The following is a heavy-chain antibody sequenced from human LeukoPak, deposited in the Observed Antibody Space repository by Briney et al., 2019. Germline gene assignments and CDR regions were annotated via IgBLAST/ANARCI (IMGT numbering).Heavy chain of an antibody. D-gene: IGHD6-13*01. CDR1: GGSISSSTYY. CDR3: ARHSRGPAAGPAFDY. J-gene: IGHJ4*02. V-gene: IGHV4-39*01. CDR2: IYYSGNT. Sequence: SETLSLTCTVSGGSISSSTYYWGWIRQPPGKGLEWIGSIYYSGNTYYNPSLKSRVTISVDTSQNQFSLSSVTAADTAVYFCARHSRGPAAGPAFDYWGQGTLVTVSS.